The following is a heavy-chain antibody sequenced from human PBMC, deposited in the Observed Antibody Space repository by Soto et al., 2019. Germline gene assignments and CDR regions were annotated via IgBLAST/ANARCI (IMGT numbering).Heavy chain of an antibody. D-gene: IGHD2-15*01. Sequence: EVQLVESGGGLVQPGGSPRLSCAASGFTFSSYWMHWVRQAPGKGLVWVSRINSDGSSTSYADSVKGRFTISRDNAKNKLYLQMNSLRDENTAVYYCVRTSLVVAAATREDYWGQGTLVTVSS. CDR2: INSDGSST. V-gene: IGHV3-74*01. CDR3: VRTSLVVAAATREDY. J-gene: IGHJ4*02. CDR1: GFTFSSYW.